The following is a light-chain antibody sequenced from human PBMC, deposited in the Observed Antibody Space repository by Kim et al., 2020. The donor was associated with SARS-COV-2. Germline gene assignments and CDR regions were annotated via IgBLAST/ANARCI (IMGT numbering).Light chain of an antibody. V-gene: IGLV3-21*02. CDR3: QVWHTSTDGV. J-gene: IGLJ3*02. CDR2: YDH. CDR1: NIASKS. Sequence: SYELTQPPSASVASGQTGTVTCGEDNIASKSVHTDQQKRQHPPVLIVHYDHRQPSGSPRRLPNSSSSGTAPLTISTVEAGDEADYSCQVWHTSTDGVFGG.